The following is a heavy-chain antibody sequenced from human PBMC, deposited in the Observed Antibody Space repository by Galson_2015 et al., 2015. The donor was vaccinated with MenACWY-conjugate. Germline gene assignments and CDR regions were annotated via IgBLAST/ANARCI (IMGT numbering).Heavy chain of an antibody. V-gene: IGHV3-23*01. CDR1: GFTLSNYA. Sequence: SLRLSCAASGFTLSNYAMTWVRQAPGKGLEWVSTIRGSGGGTYYTDSVKGRFTITRDDSKNTLYLQINNLRVEDTAVYFCARVTPGEGYFDYWGQGTLVTV. CDR2: IRGSGGGT. J-gene: IGHJ4*02. D-gene: IGHD7-27*01. CDR3: ARVTPGEGYFDY.